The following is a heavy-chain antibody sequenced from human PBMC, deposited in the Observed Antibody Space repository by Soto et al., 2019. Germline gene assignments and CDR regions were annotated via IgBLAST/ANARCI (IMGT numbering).Heavy chain of an antibody. CDR3: ASGLQSQTGATIH. D-gene: IGHD5-12*01. J-gene: IGHJ4*02. V-gene: IGHV1-69*06. Sequence: QVQLVQSGAEVKKPGSSVKVSCKASGGTFSSYAISWVGQAPGQGLEWMGGIIPIFGTANYAQKFQGRVTIPADKSTSTAYIELSSLRSEDTAVYYCASGLQSQTGATIHWGQGTLVTVSS. CDR1: GGTFSSYA. CDR2: IIPIFGTA.